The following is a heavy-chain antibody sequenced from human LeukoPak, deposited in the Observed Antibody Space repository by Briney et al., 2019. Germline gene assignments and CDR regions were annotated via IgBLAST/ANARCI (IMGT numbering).Heavy chain of an antibody. Sequence: PGGSLRLSCAASGFTVSSNYMSWVRQAPGKGLEWVSVIYSGGSTYYADSVKGRFTISRDNSKNTLYLQMNSLRAEDTAVYYCAKVGVVVTAIGYFDYWGQGTLVTVSS. V-gene: IGHV3-66*01. J-gene: IGHJ4*02. CDR1: GFTVSSNY. CDR3: AKVGVVVTAIGYFDY. CDR2: IYSGGST. D-gene: IGHD2-21*02.